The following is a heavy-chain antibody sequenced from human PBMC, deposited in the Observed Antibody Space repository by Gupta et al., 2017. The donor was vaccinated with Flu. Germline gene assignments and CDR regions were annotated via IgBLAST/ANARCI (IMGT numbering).Heavy chain of an antibody. CDR1: FSLSDYA. Sequence: FSLSDYAMSWVRQAPGKGLEWVSGNNGGGERTYYADSVKGRFAISRDKSKNIVYLQMNSLGAEDTAVYYCAKVKGGRRWYASACDYWGQGTPITVSS. V-gene: IGHV3-23*01. CDR3: AKVKGGRRWYASACDY. D-gene: IGHD6-13*01. CDR2: NNGGGERT. J-gene: IGHJ4*02.